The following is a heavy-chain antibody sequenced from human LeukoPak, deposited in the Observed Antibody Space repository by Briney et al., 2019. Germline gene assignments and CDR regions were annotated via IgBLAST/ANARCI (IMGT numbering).Heavy chain of an antibody. V-gene: IGHV1-8*01. D-gene: IGHD4-23*01. Sequence: ASVKVSCKASVYTFTSYDINWVRQATGQGLEWMGWMNPNSGNTGYAQKFQGRVTMTRNTSISAAYMELSSLRSEDTAVYYCARDLYLYGGNPVDYWGQGTLVTVSS. CDR3: ARDLYLYGGNPVDY. CDR1: VYTFTSYD. J-gene: IGHJ4*02. CDR2: MNPNSGNT.